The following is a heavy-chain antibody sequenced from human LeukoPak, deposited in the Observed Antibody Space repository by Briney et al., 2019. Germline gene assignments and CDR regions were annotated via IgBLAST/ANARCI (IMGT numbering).Heavy chain of an antibody. CDR2: ITGSGDST. D-gene: IGHD6-6*01. V-gene: IGHV3-23*01. CDR1: GFTFSSFA. CDR3: AKGGSSQPNYFNY. J-gene: IGHJ4*02. Sequence: PGGSLRLSCAASGFTFSSFAMTWVRQAPGKGLEWVSAITGSGDSTYYADSVKSRSTISRDNSKNTLYVQMNSLRAEDTAVYYCAKGGSSQPNYFNYWGQGTLVTVSS.